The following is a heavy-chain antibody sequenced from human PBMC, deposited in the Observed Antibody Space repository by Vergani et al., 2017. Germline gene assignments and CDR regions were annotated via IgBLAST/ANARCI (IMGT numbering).Heavy chain of an antibody. CDR3: AREGVFYDSIHPPFDY. Sequence: QVQLQESGPGLVKPSETLSLTCTVSGGPISSYYWSWIRQPAGKGLGWIGRIYTSGGTNYNPSLKSRVTMSVDTSKNQFSLKLSSVTAADTAVYYCAREGVFYDSIHPPFDYWGQGTLVTVSS. D-gene: IGHD3-22*01. CDR1: GGPISSYY. J-gene: IGHJ4*02. V-gene: IGHV4-4*07. CDR2: IYTSGGT.